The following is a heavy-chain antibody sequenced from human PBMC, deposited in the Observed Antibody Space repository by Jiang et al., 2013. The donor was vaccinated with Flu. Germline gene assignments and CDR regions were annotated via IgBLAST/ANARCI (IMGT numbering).Heavy chain of an antibody. CDR1: SGYY. J-gene: IGHJ5*02. CDR2: INHSGST. V-gene: IGHV4-34*01. CDR3: ARGQGYGDYEGP. Sequence: SGYYWSWIRQPPGKGLEWIGEINHSGSTNYNPSLKSRVTISVDTSKNQFSLKLSSVTAADTAVYYCARGQGYGDYEGPWGQGTLVTVSS. D-gene: IGHD4-17*01.